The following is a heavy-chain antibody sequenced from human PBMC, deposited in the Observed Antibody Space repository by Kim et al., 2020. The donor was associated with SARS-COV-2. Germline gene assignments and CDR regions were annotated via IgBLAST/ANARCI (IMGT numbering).Heavy chain of an antibody. CDR3: ARESWDPLWFGESYNWFDP. V-gene: IGHV1-3*01. Sequence: ASVKVSCKASGYTFTSYAMHWVRQAPGQRLEWMGWINAGNGNTKYSQKFQGRVTITRDTSASTAYMELSSLRSEDTAVYYCARESWDPLWFGESYNWFDPWGQGTLVTVSS. CDR2: INAGNGNT. J-gene: IGHJ5*02. CDR1: GYTFTSYA. D-gene: IGHD3-10*01.